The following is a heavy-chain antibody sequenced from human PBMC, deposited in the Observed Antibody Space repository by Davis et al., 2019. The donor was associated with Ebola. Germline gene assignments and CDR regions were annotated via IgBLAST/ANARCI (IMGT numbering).Heavy chain of an antibody. V-gene: IGHV3-23*01. D-gene: IGHD4-17*01. CDR1: GFTFSSYA. CDR3: AKLSGTDGESHLHYGDYWFDY. CDR2: ISGSGGST. Sequence: PGGSLRLSCAASGFTFSSYAMSWVRQAPGKGLEWVSAISGSGGSTYYADSVKGRFTISRDNSKNTLYLQMNSLRAEDTAVYYCAKLSGTDGESHLHYGDYWFDYWGQGTLVTVSS. J-gene: IGHJ4*02.